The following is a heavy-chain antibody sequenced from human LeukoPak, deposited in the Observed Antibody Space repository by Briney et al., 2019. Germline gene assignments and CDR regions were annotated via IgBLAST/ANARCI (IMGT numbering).Heavy chain of an antibody. V-gene: IGHV4-61*01. CDR1: GGSVSSGSYY. J-gene: IGHJ4*02. CDR3: ARDNCGGDCYSDY. D-gene: IGHD2-21*02. Sequence: SETLSLTCTVSGGSVSSGSYYWSWIRQPPGKGPEWIGYIYYSGSTNYNPSLKSRVTISVDTSKNQFSLKLSSVTAADTAVYYCARDNCGGDCYSDYWGQGTLVTVSS. CDR2: IYYSGST.